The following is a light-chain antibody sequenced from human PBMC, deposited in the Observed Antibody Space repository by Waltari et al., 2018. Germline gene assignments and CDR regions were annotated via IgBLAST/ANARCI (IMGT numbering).Light chain of an antibody. CDR2: FEN. V-gene: IGLV3-21*04. CDR3: QLWDSSGDHPV. CDR1: NIGSER. Sequence: SPVLTQPPSVSVAPGQAARITCESANIGSERVHWYQQKSGQAPVLVIYFENDRPPGTPERFSGSSSGNTATLTISRVEAGDEADYYCQLWDSSGDHPVFGTGTKVSV. J-gene: IGLJ1*01.